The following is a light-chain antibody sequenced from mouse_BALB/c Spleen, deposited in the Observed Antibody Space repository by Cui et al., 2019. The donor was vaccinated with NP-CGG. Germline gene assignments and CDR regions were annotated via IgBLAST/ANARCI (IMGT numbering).Light chain of an antibody. CDR1: TGAVTTSNY. CDR2: GTN. Sequence: VVAQESALTTSPGETVTLTCRSSTGAVTTSNYANWVQEKPDHLFTGLIGGTNNRVPGVPARFSGSLIGDKAALTITGAQTEDEAIYFCALWYSNHWVFGGGTKLTVL. CDR3: ALWYSNHWV. V-gene: IGLV1*01. J-gene: IGLJ1*01.